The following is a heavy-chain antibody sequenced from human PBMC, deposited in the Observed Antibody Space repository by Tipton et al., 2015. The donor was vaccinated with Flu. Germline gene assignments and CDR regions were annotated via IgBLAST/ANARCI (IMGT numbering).Heavy chain of an antibody. CDR2: ITHSGSA. D-gene: IGHD2/OR15-2a*01. V-gene: IGHV4-34*01. Sequence: TLSLTCAVYGGSFSGYYWSWIRQPPGKGLEWIGEITHSGSANYSPSLKSRVTTSIDTSKNQFSLKLTSVTAADTAVYYCARGSPTEYRFDSWGQGTLVTVSS. J-gene: IGHJ4*02. CDR1: GGSFSGYY. CDR3: ARGSPTEYRFDS.